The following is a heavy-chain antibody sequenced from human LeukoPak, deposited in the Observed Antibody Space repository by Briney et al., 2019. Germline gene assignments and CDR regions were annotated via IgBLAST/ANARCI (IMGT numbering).Heavy chain of an antibody. Sequence: RAGGSLRLSCAASGFTFSSYWMHWVRQAPGKGLVWVSRISVDGRTTNYADSVKGRFTISRDNAKSTLYLQMNSLRAEDTAVYYCVRSVSGTYGQFDFWGQGTLVTVSS. J-gene: IGHJ4*02. V-gene: IGHV3-74*01. D-gene: IGHD5/OR15-5a*01. CDR3: VRSVSGTYGQFDF. CDR2: ISVDGRTT. CDR1: GFTFSSYW.